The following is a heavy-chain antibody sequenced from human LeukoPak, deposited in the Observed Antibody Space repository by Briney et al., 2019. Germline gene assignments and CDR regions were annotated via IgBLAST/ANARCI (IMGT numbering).Heavy chain of an antibody. CDR3: ARTFRPDSSGCYFDY. J-gene: IGHJ4*02. CDR2: INHSGST. V-gene: IGHV4-34*01. CDR1: GGSISSYY. D-gene: IGHD6-19*01. Sequence: SETLSLTCTVSGGSISSYYWSWIRQPPGKGLEWIGEINHSGSTNYNPSLKSRVTISVDTSKNQFSLKLSSVTAADTAVYYCARTFRPDSSGCYFDYWGQGTLVTVSS.